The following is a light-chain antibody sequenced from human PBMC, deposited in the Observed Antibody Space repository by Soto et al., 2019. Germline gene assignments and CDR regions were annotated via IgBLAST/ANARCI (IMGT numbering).Light chain of an antibody. V-gene: IGKV3-20*01. Sequence: EIVLAQSPGTLSLSPGERATFSCRASQSVSSSYIAWYQQKRGQAPRRLIYGVSIRATGIPDRFSGSGSGTDFTLTISRLEPEDFALYYCQQYHTSPLTFGQGTKVDIK. CDR2: GVS. CDR1: QSVSSSY. CDR3: QQYHTSPLT. J-gene: IGKJ1*01.